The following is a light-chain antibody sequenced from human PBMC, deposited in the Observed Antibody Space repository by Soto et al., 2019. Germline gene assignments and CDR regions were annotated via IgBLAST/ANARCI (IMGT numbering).Light chain of an antibody. CDR2: LNSDGSH. J-gene: IGLJ2*01. CDR1: SGHSSYA. CDR3: QTWGTGIQV. Sequence: QSVLTQSPSASASLGASVKLTCTLSSGHSSYAIAWHQQQPEKGPRYLMKLNSDGSHNKGDGIPDRFSGYSSGAERCLTISSLQSEDEADYYCQTWGTGIQVFGGGTKLTVL. V-gene: IGLV4-69*01.